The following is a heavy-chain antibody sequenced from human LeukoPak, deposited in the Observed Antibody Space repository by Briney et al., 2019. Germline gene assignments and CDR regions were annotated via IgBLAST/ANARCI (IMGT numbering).Heavy chain of an antibody. V-gene: IGHV3-7*04. CDR2: IKQDGSEK. CDR1: GFTFSSYW. D-gene: IGHD3-22*01. CDR3: ARGYDSSGDLFDY. Sequence: GGSLRLSCAASGFTFSSYWMTWVRQAPGKGLEWVANIKQDGSEKYYVDSVKGRFSISRDNAKNSLYLQMNSLRAEDTAVDYCARGYDSSGDLFDYWGQGTLVTVSS. J-gene: IGHJ4*02.